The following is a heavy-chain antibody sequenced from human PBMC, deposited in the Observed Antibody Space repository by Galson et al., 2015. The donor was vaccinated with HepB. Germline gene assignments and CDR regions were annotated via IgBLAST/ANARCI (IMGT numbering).Heavy chain of an antibody. CDR3: ARATIPYGMDV. CDR2: ISGFNSNT. CDR1: GYTFTSYA. Sequence: SVKVSCKASGYTFTSYAFSWVRQAPGQGLEWMGWISGFNSNTNYLRKFQGRVTMTTDRSTSTAYLDLRSLRPDGTAVYYCARATIPYGMDVWGQGTTVTVSS. V-gene: IGHV1-18*04. J-gene: IGHJ6*02. D-gene: IGHD3-3*01.